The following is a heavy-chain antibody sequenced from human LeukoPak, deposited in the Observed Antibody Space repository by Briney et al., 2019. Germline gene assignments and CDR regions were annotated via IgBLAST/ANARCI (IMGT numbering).Heavy chain of an antibody. Sequence: SETLSLTCTVSGGSMSSYYWSWIRQPPGKGLEWIGYIYYSGTTNYNPSLKSRVTISVDTSKNQFSLKLSSVTAADTAVYYCARWGLGGYYDSSGYLDYWGQGTLVTVSS. CDR1: GGSMSSYY. CDR2: IYYSGTT. J-gene: IGHJ4*02. D-gene: IGHD3-22*01. V-gene: IGHV4-59*12. CDR3: ARWGLGGYYDSSGYLDY.